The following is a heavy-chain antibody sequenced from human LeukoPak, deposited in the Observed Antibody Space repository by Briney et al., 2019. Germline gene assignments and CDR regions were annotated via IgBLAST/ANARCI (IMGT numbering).Heavy chain of an antibody. CDR3: ARGGDFWSGYPPGWYYMDV. J-gene: IGHJ6*03. D-gene: IGHD3-3*01. Sequence: SVKVSCKASGGTFSSYAISWVRQAPGQGLEWMGGIIPIFGTANYAQKFQGRVTITTDESTSTAYMELSSLRSEDTAVYYCARGGDFWSGYPPGWYYMDVWGKGTTVTVSS. CDR2: IIPIFGTA. V-gene: IGHV1-69*05. CDR1: GGTFSSYA.